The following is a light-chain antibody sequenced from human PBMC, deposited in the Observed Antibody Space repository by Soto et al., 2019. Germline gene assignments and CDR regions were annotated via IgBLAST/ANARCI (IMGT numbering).Light chain of an antibody. V-gene: IGKV1D-12*01. Sequence: DIQMTQSPSSVSAAVGERVTITCRASQGISCWLTWYQKKPGKSPKLLIYAASSLQTAVPSRFSGSGSWTDFSRTISSLQTEDFATYDGQQANTFPRTCGGGTRVESK. CDR3: QQANTFPRT. CDR2: AAS. CDR1: QGISCW. J-gene: IGKJ4*01.